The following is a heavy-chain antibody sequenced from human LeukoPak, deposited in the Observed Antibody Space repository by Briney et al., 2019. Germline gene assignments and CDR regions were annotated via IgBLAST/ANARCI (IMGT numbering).Heavy chain of an antibody. V-gene: IGHV4-4*09. J-gene: IGHJ5*02. Sequence: SETLSLSCTVTGGSNNSYYWSWIRQPPGKGLEWIGYTHPSGNTNYSPSLKSRVTISIDMSRNQFSLKLSSVTAADTAVYYCARNAPKKGWFDPWGQGTLVTVSS. CDR1: GGSNNSYY. CDR2: THPSGNT. CDR3: ARNAPKKGWFDP.